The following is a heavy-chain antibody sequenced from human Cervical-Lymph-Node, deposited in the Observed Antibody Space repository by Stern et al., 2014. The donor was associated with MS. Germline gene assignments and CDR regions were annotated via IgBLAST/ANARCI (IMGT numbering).Heavy chain of an antibody. CDR1: GFTFSSYG. V-gene: IGHV3-23*04. CDR3: AKHAGNYYYGMDV. D-gene: IGHD3-10*01. J-gene: IGHJ6*02. Sequence: EVHLVESGGNLVQPGGSLRLSCAASGFTFSSYGMSWVRQAPGKGLGWVSAISGFGGSAHYADSVKGRFTISRDNSKNTLYLQMNSLRAEDTAVYYCAKHAGNYYYGMDVWGQGTTVTVSS. CDR2: ISGFGGSA.